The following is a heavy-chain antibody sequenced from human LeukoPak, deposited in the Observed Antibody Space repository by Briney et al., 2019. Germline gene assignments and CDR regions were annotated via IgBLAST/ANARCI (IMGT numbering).Heavy chain of an antibody. CDR3: ARVAYSSSWRERYKYYLDY. CDR1: GFTFSSYS. V-gene: IGHV3-21*01. Sequence: GGSLRLSCAASGFTFSSYSMNWVRQVPGKGLEWVSSISSDSSYIYYADSVKGRFTISRDNAKNSLYLQMNSLRAEDTAVYYCARVAYSSSWRERYKYYLDYWGQGTLVTVSS. D-gene: IGHD6-13*01. J-gene: IGHJ4*02. CDR2: ISSDSSYI.